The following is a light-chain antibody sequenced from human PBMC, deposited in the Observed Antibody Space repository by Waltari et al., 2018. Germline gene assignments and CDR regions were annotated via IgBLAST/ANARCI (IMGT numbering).Light chain of an antibody. CDR1: PSIGKY. J-gene: IGKJ1*01. V-gene: IGKV3-20*01. CDR3: QHYVRLPVT. Sequence: IVLTQFPGTLSLSAGERATLSCRASPSIGKYLAWYQLRPGQAPRLLIYDAYIRAAGIPDRFSGSGSGTDFSLTISRLEPDDFAMYYCQHYVRLPVTFGQGTKVEIK. CDR2: DAY.